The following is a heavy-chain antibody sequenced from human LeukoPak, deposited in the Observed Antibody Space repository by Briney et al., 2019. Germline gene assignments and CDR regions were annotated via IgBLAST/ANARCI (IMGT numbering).Heavy chain of an antibody. CDR2: ISSSGSTI. D-gene: IGHD5-24*01. J-gene: IGHJ4*02. Sequence: PGGSLRLSCAASGFTFSSYEINWVRQAPGKGLEWVSYISSSGSTIYYADSVKGRFTISRDNTKKSLYLQLNSLRAEDTAVYYCARDRDRDDGQFDYWGQGTLVTASS. V-gene: IGHV3-48*03. CDR1: GFTFSSYE. CDR3: ARDRDRDDGQFDY.